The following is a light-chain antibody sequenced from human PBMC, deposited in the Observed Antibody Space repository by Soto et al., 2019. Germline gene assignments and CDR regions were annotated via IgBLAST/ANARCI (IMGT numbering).Light chain of an antibody. Sequence: QSVLTQPASVSGSPGQSITISCTGTSSDVGSYNLVSWYQQHPGKAPKLMIYEVSKRPSGVPNRFSGSKSGNTASLTISGLQAEDEADYYSCPYADSSNFYVFGTGTKVTVL. CDR2: EVS. CDR1: SSDVGSYNL. J-gene: IGLJ1*01. CDR3: CPYADSSNFYV. V-gene: IGLV2-23*02.